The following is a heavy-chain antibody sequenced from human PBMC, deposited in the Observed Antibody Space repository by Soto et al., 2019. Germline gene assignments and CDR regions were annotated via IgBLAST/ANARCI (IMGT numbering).Heavy chain of an antibody. CDR1: GFTFSYYG. CDR3: AKGGRIPTSSVDY. V-gene: IGHV3-30*05. J-gene: IGHJ4*02. D-gene: IGHD2-2*01. CDR2: ISYDGSNR. Sequence: QVQLVESGGGVVQPGKSLRLSCAASGFTFSYYGLHWVRHAPGKGLEWVAGISYDGSNRYYGDSVKGRFSISRDNPNNTLYLQMNSLRDEGTAVYYCAKGGRIPTSSVDYWGQGTLVTVSS.